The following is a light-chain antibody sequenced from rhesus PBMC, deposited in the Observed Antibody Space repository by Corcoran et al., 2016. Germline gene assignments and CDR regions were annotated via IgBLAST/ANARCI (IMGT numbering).Light chain of an antibody. CDR3: ERYNEWT. CDR1: QRATTS. V-gene: IGKV3-35*01. J-gene: IGKJ1*01. CDR2: DAS. Sequence: IALTQSPGTLSLSPGGRATLSCRASQRATTSLAWYQQKPGQAPRLLIYDASTRATGTPHRFSGSGSGTDFTLTSSSREPEAVRGYYCERYNEWTFGRGAKVE.